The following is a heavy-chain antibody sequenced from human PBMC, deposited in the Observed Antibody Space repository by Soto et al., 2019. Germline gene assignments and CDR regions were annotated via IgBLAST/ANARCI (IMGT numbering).Heavy chain of an antibody. CDR3: ARETTTVGRGGIDY. D-gene: IGHD4-17*01. V-gene: IGHV3-33*01. J-gene: IGHJ4*02. CDR2: IWYDGSNK. CDR1: GFTFSSYG. Sequence: QVQLVESGGGVVQPGRSLRLSCAASGFTFSSYGMHWVRQAPGKGLEWVAVIWYDGSNKYYADSVKGRFTISRDNSKNTLYLQMNSLRAEDTAVYYCARETTTVGRGGIDYWGQGTLVTVSS.